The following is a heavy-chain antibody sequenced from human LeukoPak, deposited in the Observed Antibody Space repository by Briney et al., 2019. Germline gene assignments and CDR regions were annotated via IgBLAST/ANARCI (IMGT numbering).Heavy chain of an antibody. V-gene: IGHV3-23*01. CDR2: ISGSGAST. J-gene: IGHJ3*02. CDR1: GFVFSTYA. CDR3: SRDTADDAFDI. Sequence: PGGSLRLSCAASGFVFSTYAMSWVRQAPGRGLEWVSGISGSGASTYSANSVKGRFTISRDNSKNTLDLQMNSLRAEDTAVYYCSRDTADDAFDIWGQGTMVTVSS.